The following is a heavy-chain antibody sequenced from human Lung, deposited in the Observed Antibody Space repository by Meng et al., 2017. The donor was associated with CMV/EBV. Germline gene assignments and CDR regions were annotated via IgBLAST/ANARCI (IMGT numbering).Heavy chain of an antibody. CDR1: GYTFTNYD. Sequence: ASXXVSXKASGYTFTNYDINWVRRATGQGLEWLGWINPNNYNTGYAHQFQGRVTMTRTTPISTAYLELSGLRSEDTAVYYCARGRAGSGSPYYFDYWGQGTLVTVSS. V-gene: IGHV1-8*01. CDR2: INPNNYNT. CDR3: ARGRAGSGSPYYFDY. J-gene: IGHJ4*02. D-gene: IGHD3-10*01.